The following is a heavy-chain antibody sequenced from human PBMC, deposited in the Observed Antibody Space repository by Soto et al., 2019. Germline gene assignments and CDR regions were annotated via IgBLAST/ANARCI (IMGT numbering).Heavy chain of an antibody. J-gene: IGHJ5*02. CDR1: GSVINRYN. CDR2: IYYSGST. D-gene: IGHD4-17*01. Sequence: PFLTSSDSGSVINRYNWSWIRQPPGKGLEWIGYIYYSGSTNYNPSLKSRVTISVDTSKNQFSLKLSSVTAADTAVYYCARKTEGYGDYDNWFDPWGQGTLVTVSS. CDR3: ARKTEGYGDYDNWFDP. V-gene: IGHV4-59*01.